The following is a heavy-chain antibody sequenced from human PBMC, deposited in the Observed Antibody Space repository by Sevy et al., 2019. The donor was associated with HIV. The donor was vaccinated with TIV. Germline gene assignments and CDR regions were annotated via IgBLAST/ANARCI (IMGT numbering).Heavy chain of an antibody. CDR3: ARTDGALLRFLEDKWFDP. CDR1: GGSIRTYY. CDR2: IFDSGST. D-gene: IGHD3-3*01. V-gene: IGHV4-59*01. Sequence: SETLSLTCTVSGGSIRTYYWSWIRQAPGKGLEWIGDIFDSGSTDYNSSLKSRVTISADTSKNQLYLKLTSVTAADTAIYYCARTDGALLRFLEDKWFDPWGQGSLVTVSS. J-gene: IGHJ5*02.